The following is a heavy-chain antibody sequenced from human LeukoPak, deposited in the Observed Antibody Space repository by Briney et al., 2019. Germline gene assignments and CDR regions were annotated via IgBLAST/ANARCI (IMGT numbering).Heavy chain of an antibody. J-gene: IGHJ4*02. V-gene: IGHV1-2*02. CDR3: SSGYSTVPF. CDR2: INPNAGGT. Sequence: ASAKVSCKASGYTFTGYYIHWVRQAPGQGHESMGWINPNAGGTSYAQKFQGRVTMTRDTSISTAYMELSRLTSDDTAVYYCSSGYSTVPFWGQGTLVTISS. D-gene: IGHD3-22*01. CDR1: GYTFTGYY.